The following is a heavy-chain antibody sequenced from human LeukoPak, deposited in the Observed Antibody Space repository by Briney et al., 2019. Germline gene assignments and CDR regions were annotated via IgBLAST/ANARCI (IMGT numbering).Heavy chain of an antibody. Sequence: ASVKVSCKVSGCTFTGYYIHWVRQAPGQGLEWMGWINPNSGGTNYAQKFQGRVTMTRDTSISTAYMELSSLRSDDTAVYYCARGSRPGVVNHDAFDIWGQGTMVTVSS. CDR1: GCTFTGYY. CDR3: ARGSRPGVVNHDAFDI. V-gene: IGHV1-2*02. CDR2: INPNSGGT. J-gene: IGHJ3*02. D-gene: IGHD3-3*01.